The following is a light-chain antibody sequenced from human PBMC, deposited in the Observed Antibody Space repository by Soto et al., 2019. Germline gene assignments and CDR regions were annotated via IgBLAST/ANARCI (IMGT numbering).Light chain of an antibody. J-gene: IGKJ3*01. CDR3: QQYNNWPRCT. Sequence: EIVMTQSPATLSVSPGEGATLSCKTSQSVSTNLPWFQHKPGRARRLLIYDASTRASGIPASFTGSGSGTEFTLSISSLQSEDFAGYYCQQYNNWPRCTCGPGTQVHIK. CDR2: DAS. V-gene: IGKV3-15*01. CDR1: QSVSTN.